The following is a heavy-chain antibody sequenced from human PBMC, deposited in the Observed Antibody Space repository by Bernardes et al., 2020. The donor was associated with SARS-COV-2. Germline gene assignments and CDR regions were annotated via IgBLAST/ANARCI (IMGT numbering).Heavy chain of an antibody. CDR1: GFIFSNYW. Sequence: GWSLRLSCAASGFIFSNYWMSWVRQAPGKGLEWVANIKDDGGEKFYVDSVKGRFTISRDNAKNSLYLQMNSLRAEDTAVYYCARGALSGTYGVGDYWGQGTLVTVSS. J-gene: IGHJ4*02. D-gene: IGHD1-26*01. V-gene: IGHV3-7*01. CDR2: IKDDGGEK. CDR3: ARGALSGTYGVGDY.